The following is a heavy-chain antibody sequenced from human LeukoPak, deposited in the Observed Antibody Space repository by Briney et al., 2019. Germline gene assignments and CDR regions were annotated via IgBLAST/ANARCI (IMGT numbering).Heavy chain of an antibody. J-gene: IGHJ4*02. CDR1: GFTLRNYA. D-gene: IGHD3-16*01. CDR3: AKDQAGGNSYFDY. V-gene: IGHV3-23*01. CDR2: IGAGDKYT. Sequence: GGSLRLSCAASGFTLRNYAMSWVRQAPGKGLEWVSSIGAGDKYTYHIDSVKGRFTITRDNSKNTLYLQMNSLRAEDTAVYYCAKDQAGGNSYFDYWGQGTLVTVSS.